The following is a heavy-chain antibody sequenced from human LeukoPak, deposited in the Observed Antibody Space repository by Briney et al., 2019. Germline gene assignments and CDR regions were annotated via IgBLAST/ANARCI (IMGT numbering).Heavy chain of an antibody. V-gene: IGHV1-3*01. Sequence: ASVKVSCKASGYTFTSYAMHWVRQAPGQRLEWMGWINAGNGNTKYSQKFQGRVTITRDTSASTAYMELSSLRSEDTAVYYCARRASSTSHHYYEMDVWGQGTTVTVSS. CDR1: GYTFTSYA. CDR3: ARRASSTSHHYYEMDV. D-gene: IGHD2-2*01. CDR2: INAGNGNT. J-gene: IGHJ6*02.